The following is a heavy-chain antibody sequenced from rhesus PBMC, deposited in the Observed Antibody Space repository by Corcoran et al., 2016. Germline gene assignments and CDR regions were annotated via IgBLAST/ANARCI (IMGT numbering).Heavy chain of an antibody. V-gene: IGHV4-65*01. D-gene: IGHD1-44*02. J-gene: IGHJ4*01. Sequence: QVQLQESGPGLVKPSETLSLTCAVSGGSVSSSNWWSWIRQPPGKGLEWIGYINGSSGSTYYNPSLKSRVTISTDTSKNQFSLKLSSVTAADTAVYYCARDLGGSYAFDYWGQGVLVTVSS. CDR2: INGSSGST. CDR3: ARDLGGSYAFDY. CDR1: GGSVSSSNW.